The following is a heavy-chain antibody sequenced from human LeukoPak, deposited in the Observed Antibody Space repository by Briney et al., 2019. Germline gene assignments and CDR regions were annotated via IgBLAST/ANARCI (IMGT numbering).Heavy chain of an antibody. CDR2: IYSGGST. CDR1: GFTVSGNY. V-gene: IGHV3-53*01. CDR3: ANSKGDPGLALAGAIFAEYFQY. D-gene: IGHD6-19*01. J-gene: IGHJ1*01. Sequence: GGSLRLSCAASGFTVSGNYMTWVRQAPGKGLEWVSVIYSGGSTYYADSVKGRFTISRDNSKNTLYLQINSLRAEDTAVYYCANSKGDPGLALAGAIFAEYFQYWGQGTLVTVSS.